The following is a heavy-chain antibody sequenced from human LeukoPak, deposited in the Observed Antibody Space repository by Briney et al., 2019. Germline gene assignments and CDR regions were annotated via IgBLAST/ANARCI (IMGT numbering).Heavy chain of an antibody. CDR3: ARGAAAAGTGYFDY. V-gene: IGHV4-39*07. Sequence: SETLSLTCTVSGGSISSSSYYWGWIRQPPGKGLEWIGSIYYSGSTYYNPSLKSRVTISVDTSKNQFSLKLSSVTAADTAVYYCARGAAAAGTGYFDYWGQGTLVTVSS. CDR1: GGSISSSSYY. J-gene: IGHJ4*02. CDR2: IYYSGST. D-gene: IGHD6-13*01.